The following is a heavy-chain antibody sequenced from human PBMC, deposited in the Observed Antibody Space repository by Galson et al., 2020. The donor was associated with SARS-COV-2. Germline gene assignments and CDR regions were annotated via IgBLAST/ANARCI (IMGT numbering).Heavy chain of an antibody. CDR3: AIEKRSSGRAGWFDP. D-gene: IGHD6-19*01. V-gene: IGHV3-30-3*01. J-gene: IGHJ5*02. CDR1: GFTFTTSI. CDR2: MSVDGNFQ. Sequence: GGSLRLSCAASGFTFTTSIFHWVRQAPGKGLEWLAVMSVDGNFQSYAASVRGRFTISRDNSRSTVFLQMNGLRTEDMAVYFCAIEKRSSGRAGWFDPWGQGTLVTVSS.